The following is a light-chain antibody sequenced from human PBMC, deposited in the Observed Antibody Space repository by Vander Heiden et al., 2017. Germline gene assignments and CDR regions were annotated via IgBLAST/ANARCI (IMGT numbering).Light chain of an antibody. J-gene: IGLJ2*01. Sequence: SYDLTQPLSVSVALGQTASITCGAHNIEDKNVHWYRQRPGQAPMLVIYRDRSRPSGIPERFSGSNSGNTATLIISGAQAADEADYYCQVWDSGSLLFGGGTKLTVL. CDR3: QVWDSGSLL. CDR1: NIEDKN. V-gene: IGLV3-9*01. CDR2: RDR.